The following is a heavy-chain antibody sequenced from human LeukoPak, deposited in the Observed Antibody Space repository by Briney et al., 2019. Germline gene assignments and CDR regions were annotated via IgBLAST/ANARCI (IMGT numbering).Heavy chain of an antibody. CDR3: ARASMVRGVIITKSSGSLPPGY. V-gene: IGHV1-2*02. Sequence: ASVKVSCKASGYTFTGYYMHWVRQAPGQGLEWVGWINPNSGGTNYAQKFQGRVTMTRDTSISTAYMELSRLRSDDTAVYYCARASMVRGVIITKSSGSLPPGYWGQGTLVTVSS. D-gene: IGHD3-10*01. J-gene: IGHJ4*02. CDR1: GYTFTGYY. CDR2: INPNSGGT.